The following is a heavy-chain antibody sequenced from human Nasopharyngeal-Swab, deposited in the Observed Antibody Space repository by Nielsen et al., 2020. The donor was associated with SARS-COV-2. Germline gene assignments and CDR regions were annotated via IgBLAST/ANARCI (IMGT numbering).Heavy chain of an antibody. CDR3: ARGPPIVVVVAATPFDY. CDR1: GGSFSGYY. J-gene: IGHJ4*02. CDR2: INHSGST. D-gene: IGHD2-15*01. Sequence: SETLSLTCAVYGGSFSGYYWSWIRQPPGKGLEWIGEINHSGSTNYNPSLKSRVTISVDTSKSQFSLKLSSVTAADTAVYYCARGPPIVVVVAATPFDYWGQGTLVTVSS. V-gene: IGHV4-34*01.